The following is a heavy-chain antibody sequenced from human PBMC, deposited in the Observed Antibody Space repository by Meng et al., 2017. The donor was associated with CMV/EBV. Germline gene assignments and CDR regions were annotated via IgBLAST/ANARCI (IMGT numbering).Heavy chain of an antibody. CDR2: IIPIFGTA. J-gene: IGHJ4*02. D-gene: IGHD5-18*01. Sequence: KAAGGTFSSYASSWVRQAPGQGREWMGGIIPIFGTANYAQKFQGRVTITTDESTSTAYMELSSLRSEDTAVYYCAVTVDTAAYYFDYWGQGTLVTVSS. CDR3: AVTVDTAAYYFDY. CDR1: GGTFSSYA. V-gene: IGHV1-69*05.